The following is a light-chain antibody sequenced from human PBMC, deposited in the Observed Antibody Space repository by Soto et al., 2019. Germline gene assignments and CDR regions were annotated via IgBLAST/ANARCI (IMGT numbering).Light chain of an antibody. CDR2: GAS. Sequence: DIQVTQSPSSLSASVGDRVTITCRASQSISSYLNWYQQKPGKAPKLLMYGASRLQSGVPSRFSGSGSGTDFTLTISRLEPEDFAVYYCQQYGSSPLTFGGGTKVDIK. CDR3: QQYGSSPLT. CDR1: QSISSY. J-gene: IGKJ4*01. V-gene: IGKV1-39*01.